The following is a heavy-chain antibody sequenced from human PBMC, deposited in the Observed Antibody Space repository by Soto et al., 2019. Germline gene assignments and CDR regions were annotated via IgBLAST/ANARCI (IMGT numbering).Heavy chain of an antibody. D-gene: IGHD6-19*01. CDR1: GFTFTSDS. CDR2: ISSHGRDI. V-gene: IGHV3-21*06. CDR3: ARGAALAGKLDL. J-gene: IGHJ4*02. Sequence: PGGSLRLSCEASGFTFTSDSMTWVRQAPGNGLEWVSSISSHGRDIFYADSVKGRFTISRDNAKDSLHLQMNSLTGEDSAVYHCARGAALAGKLDLWGQGTLVTVSS.